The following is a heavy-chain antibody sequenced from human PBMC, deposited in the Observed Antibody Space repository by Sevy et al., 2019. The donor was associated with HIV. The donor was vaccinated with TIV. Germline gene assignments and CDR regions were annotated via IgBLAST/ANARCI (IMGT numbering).Heavy chain of an antibody. CDR2: FEPEDGET. D-gene: IGHD3-22*01. CDR3: ATTKDYYDSSGSPFDY. CDR1: GYSLTQLS. Sequence: ASVKVSCKVSGYSLTQLSMHWVRQAPGKGLERMGSFEPEDGETFYAQMVQGRVTLTEDTSTDTAYMELRSLRSEDTAIYYCATTKDYYDSSGSPFDYWGQGTLVTVSS. V-gene: IGHV1-24*01. J-gene: IGHJ4*02.